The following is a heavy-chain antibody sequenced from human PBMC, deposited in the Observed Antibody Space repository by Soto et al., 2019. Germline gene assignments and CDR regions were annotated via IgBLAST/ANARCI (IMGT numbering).Heavy chain of an antibody. Sequence: SETLSLTCTVSSVSVNSGNYYWCWIRQPPGKGLDWIGNIYYSGTTSYNPSLKSRVTISVDTSKNQFSLKLSSVTAADTAVYYCASQIVVGVAAPFDYWGQGTLVTVSS. CDR3: ASQIVVGVAAPFDY. D-gene: IGHD2-15*01. CDR1: SVSVNSGNYY. V-gene: IGHV4-61*01. J-gene: IGHJ4*02. CDR2: IYYSGTT.